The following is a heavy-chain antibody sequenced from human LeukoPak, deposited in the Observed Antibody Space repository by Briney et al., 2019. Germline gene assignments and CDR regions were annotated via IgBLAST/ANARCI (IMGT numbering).Heavy chain of an antibody. CDR2: IYYTGST. Sequence: SETLSLTCAVSGGSIAIRNYYWAWIRQPPGKGLEWIASIYYTGSTYYNPSLKSRVTISVDTSKNQFSLKLSSVTAADPAVYYCARLHYGGNYGYYYYNMDVGGKGTTVTISS. CDR1: GGSIAIRNYY. CDR3: ARLHYGGNYGYYYYNMDV. J-gene: IGHJ6*03. V-gene: IGHV4-39*01. D-gene: IGHD4-23*01.